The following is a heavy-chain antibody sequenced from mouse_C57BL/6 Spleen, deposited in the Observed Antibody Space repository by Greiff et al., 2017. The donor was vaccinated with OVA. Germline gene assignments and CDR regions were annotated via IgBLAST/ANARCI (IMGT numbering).Heavy chain of an antibody. CDR3: AKDYGSSDWYFDV. CDR1: GYTFTSYW. J-gene: IGHJ1*03. CDR2: IDPSDSET. D-gene: IGHD1-1*01. V-gene: IGHV1-52*01. Sequence: VQLQQSGAELVRPGSSVKLSCKASGYTFTSYWMPWVKQRPIQGLEWIGNIDPSDSETPYNQKFKDKATLTVDKSSSTAYMQLSSLTSEDSAVYYCAKDYGSSDWYFDVWGTGTTVTVSS.